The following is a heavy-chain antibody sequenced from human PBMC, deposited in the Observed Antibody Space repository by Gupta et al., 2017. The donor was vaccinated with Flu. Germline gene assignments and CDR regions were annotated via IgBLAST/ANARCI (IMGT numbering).Heavy chain of an antibody. Sequence: SYYWNWIRQSPGKGPEWIGYIYHDGTTKYNPSLKSRVVMSVDRSKKQFSLRLTSMTAADTAVYYCAGTGDYGLFDYWGQGTLVTVSS. CDR3: AGTGDYGLFDY. CDR2: IYHDGTT. V-gene: IGHV4-59*01. CDR1: SYY. J-gene: IGHJ4*02. D-gene: IGHD4-17*01.